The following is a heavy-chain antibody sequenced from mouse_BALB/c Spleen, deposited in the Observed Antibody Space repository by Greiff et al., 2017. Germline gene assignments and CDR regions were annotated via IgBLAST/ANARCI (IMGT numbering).Heavy chain of an antibody. CDR3: ARYEYA. J-gene: IGHJ2*01. CDR2: IYPGDGDT. Sequence: QVQLQQSGAELARPGASVKLSCKASGYTFTSYWMQWVKQRPGQGLEWIGAIYPGDGDTRYTQKFKGKATLTADKSSSTAYMQLSSLASEDSAVYYCARYEYAWGQGTTLTVSS. CDR1: GYTFTSYW. D-gene: IGHD2-4*01. V-gene: IGHV1-87*01.